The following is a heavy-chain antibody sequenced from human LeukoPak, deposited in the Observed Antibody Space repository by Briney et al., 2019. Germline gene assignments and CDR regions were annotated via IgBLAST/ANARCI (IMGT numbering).Heavy chain of an antibody. CDR1: GFIFGDYA. CDR2: ISTRDNTI. V-gene: IGHV3-48*03. Sequence: GGSLRLSCTASGFIFGDYAMSWVRQAPGKGLEWLSYISTRDNTIQYADSVKGRFTISRDNAKNSLYLQMNSLRAEDTAVYYCARDLTIAADLWGQGTLVTVSS. CDR3: ARDLTIAADL. D-gene: IGHD6-13*01. J-gene: IGHJ4*02.